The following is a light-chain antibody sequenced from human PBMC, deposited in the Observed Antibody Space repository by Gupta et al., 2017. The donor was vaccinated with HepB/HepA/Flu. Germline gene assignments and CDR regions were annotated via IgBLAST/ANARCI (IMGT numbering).Light chain of an antibody. V-gene: IGKV5-2*01. CDR3: LQQDNFPMT. CDR2: EAS. J-gene: IGKJ1*01. Sequence: ETTLTQSPAFISATPGDRINISCKASQDIDDDLGWYQQRPGEPAVFIIKEASTLVPGTPPSFSGRGYGIEFTLTIDHRESEDAAYYCCLQQDNFPMTFGQGTKVEIK. CDR1: QDIDDD.